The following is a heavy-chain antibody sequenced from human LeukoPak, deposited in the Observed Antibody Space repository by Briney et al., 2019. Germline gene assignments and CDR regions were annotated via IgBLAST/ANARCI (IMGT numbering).Heavy chain of an antibody. CDR2: INPNSGGT. CDR1: GYTFTGYC. CDR3: ARASLRVTNYYYYYMDV. V-gene: IGHV1-2*02. J-gene: IGHJ6*03. Sequence: ASVKVSCKASGYTFTGYCMHWVRQAPGQGLEWMGWINPNSGGTNYAQKFQGRVTMTRDTSISTAYMELSRLRSDDTAVYYCARASLRVTNYYYYYMDVWGKGTTVTVSS. D-gene: IGHD2-21*02.